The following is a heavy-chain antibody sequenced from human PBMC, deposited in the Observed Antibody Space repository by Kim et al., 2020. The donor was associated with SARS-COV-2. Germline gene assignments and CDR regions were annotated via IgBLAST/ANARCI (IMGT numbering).Heavy chain of an antibody. CDR3: ARYARMTGLHY. CDR2: ISAENGYT. D-gene: IGHD1-20*01. J-gene: IGHJ4*02. V-gene: IGHV1-18*01. CDR1: GYAFISYD. Sequence: ASVKVSCKASGYAFISYDISWVRQAPGQGLEWMGWISAENGYTKYAQKFQGRVTLTTDTSTSTAYFEGRSLKSDDTAVYYCARYARMTGLHYWGQGTLVT.